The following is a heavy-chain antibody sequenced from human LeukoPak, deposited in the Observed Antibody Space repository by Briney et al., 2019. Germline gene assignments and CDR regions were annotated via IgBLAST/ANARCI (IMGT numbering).Heavy chain of an antibody. CDR2: ISTSGST. D-gene: IGHD6-13*01. CDR3: AKPERYGTTSYGRVDY. J-gene: IGHJ4*02. Sequence: GGSLRLSCGASGFTFSSYAMSSVRQAPGKGLEWVSAISTSGSTYYADSVKGRFTISRDNSKNTLYLQMNSLRGEDTAVYYCAKPERYGTTSYGRVDYWGQGTLVTVSS. V-gene: IGHV3-23*01. CDR1: GFTFSSYA.